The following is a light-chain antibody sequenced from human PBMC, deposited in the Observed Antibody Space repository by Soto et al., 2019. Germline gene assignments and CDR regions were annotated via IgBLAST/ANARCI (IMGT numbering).Light chain of an antibody. CDR1: SSDVGSYNL. CDR3: AAWDDSLRGVV. Sequence: QSALTQPASVSGSPGQSITISCTGTSSDVGSYNLVSWYQQHPGKAPKLMIYEGSKRPSGVSNRFSGSKSGNTASLTISGLQAEDEADYYCAAWDDSLRGVVFGGGTKLTVL. V-gene: IGLV2-23*01. J-gene: IGLJ2*01. CDR2: EGS.